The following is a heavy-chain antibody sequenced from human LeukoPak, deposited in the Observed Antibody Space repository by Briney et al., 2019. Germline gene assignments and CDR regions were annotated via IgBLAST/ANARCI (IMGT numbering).Heavy chain of an antibody. CDR1: GGSISSYY. Sequence: SETLSLTCTVSGGSISSYYWSWLRQPPGKGLEWIGYIYYSGSTNYNPSLKSRVTISVDTSKNQFSLKLSSVTAADTAVYYCARTRGRYDAFDIWGQGTMVTVSS. J-gene: IGHJ3*02. CDR2: IYYSGST. CDR3: ARTRGRYDAFDI. V-gene: IGHV4-59*01. D-gene: IGHD3-10*01.